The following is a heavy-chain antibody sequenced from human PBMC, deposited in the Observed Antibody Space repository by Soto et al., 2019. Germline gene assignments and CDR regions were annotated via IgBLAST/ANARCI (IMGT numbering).Heavy chain of an antibody. D-gene: IGHD6-6*01. Sequence: QVQLQESGPGLVKPSQTLTLTCTVSGGSISSGGYYWSWIRQHPGKGLEWIGYIYYSGSTYYNPSLKSRVTISVDTSKNQFSLKLSSVTAADTAVYYCARDARTYSSSSYYDMDVWGQGTTVTVSS. J-gene: IGHJ6*02. CDR2: IYYSGST. CDR1: GGSISSGGYY. V-gene: IGHV4-31*03. CDR3: ARDARTYSSSSYYDMDV.